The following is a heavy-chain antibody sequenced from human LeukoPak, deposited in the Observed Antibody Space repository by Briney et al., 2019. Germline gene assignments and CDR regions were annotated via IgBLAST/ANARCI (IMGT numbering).Heavy chain of an antibody. CDR1: EVTLSTYW. Sequence: GGSLRLSCAASEVTLSTYWMSWVRQAPGKGLEWVANIKQDGSEKYYADSVKGRFTISRDNSKNTVYLQMNSLRAEDTALYYCAKTSPHETTVGPYWFFDLWGRGTLITVSS. V-gene: IGHV3-7*03. CDR2: IKQDGSEK. J-gene: IGHJ2*01. D-gene: IGHD4-23*01. CDR3: AKTSPHETTVGPYWFFDL.